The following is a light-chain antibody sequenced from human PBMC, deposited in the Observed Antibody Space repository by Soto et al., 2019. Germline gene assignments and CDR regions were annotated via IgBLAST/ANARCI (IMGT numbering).Light chain of an antibody. CDR2: AAS. Sequence: DIQMTQSPSSLSASVGDRVTITCRASQSITTDLNWYQQKPGKAPKLLIYAASSLQSGVPSRFSGSGSGTDFTLTISSLQPEDFVTYYCQQSYTTPLTFGGGIKVEIK. J-gene: IGKJ4*01. CDR1: QSITTD. V-gene: IGKV1-39*01. CDR3: QQSYTTPLT.